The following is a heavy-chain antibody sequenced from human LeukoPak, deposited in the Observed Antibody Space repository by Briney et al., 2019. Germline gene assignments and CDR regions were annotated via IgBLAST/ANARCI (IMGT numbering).Heavy chain of an antibody. Sequence: GGSLRLSCAASGFTFSSYAMSWVRQAPGKGLEWVSAISGSGGSTYYADSVKGRFTISRDNRKDSVYLQMNSLRTEDTALYYCVKGIVGGLDYWGQGTLVSVSS. J-gene: IGHJ4*02. CDR2: ISGSGGST. CDR3: VKGIVGGLDY. CDR1: GFTFSSYA. D-gene: IGHD1-26*01. V-gene: IGHV3-23*01.